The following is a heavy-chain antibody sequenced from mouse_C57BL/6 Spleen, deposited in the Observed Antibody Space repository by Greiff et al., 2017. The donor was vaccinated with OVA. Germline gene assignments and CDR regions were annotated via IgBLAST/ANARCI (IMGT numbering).Heavy chain of an antibody. D-gene: IGHD2-5*01. V-gene: IGHV1-80*01. CDR1: GYAFSSYW. Sequence: VQLQQSGAELVKPGASVKISCKASGYAFSSYWMNWVKQRPGKGLEWIGQIYPGDGDTNYNGKFKGKAKLTADKSSSTAYMQLSSLTSEDSAVYFCAREYSNNWFAYWGQGTLVTVSA. CDR2: IYPGDGDT. CDR3: AREYSNNWFAY. J-gene: IGHJ3*01.